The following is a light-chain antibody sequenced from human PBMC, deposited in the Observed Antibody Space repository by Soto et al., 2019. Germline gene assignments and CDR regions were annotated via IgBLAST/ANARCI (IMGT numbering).Light chain of an antibody. CDR1: QSISSY. V-gene: IGKV1-39*01. J-gene: IGKJ5*01. CDR2: VAS. Sequence: DIQMTQSPSSLSASVGDRVTITCLASQSISSYLNWYQQKPGQAPKLLIYVASSLQSGVPSRFSGSGSGTDFTLTISSLEPEDFAVYYCQHRMNWPLTFGQGTRLEI. CDR3: QHRMNWPLT.